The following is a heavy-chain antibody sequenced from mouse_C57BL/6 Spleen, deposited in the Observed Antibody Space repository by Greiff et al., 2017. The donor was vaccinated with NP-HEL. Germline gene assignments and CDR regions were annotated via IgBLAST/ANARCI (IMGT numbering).Heavy chain of an antibody. Sequence: EVQGVESGEGLVKPGGSLKLSCAASGFTFSSYAMSWVRQTPEKRLEWVAYISSGGDYIYYADTVKGRFTISRDNARNTLYLQMSSLKSEDTAMYYCTRDEGENDYDWWAYWGQGTLVTVSA. CDR1: GFTFSSYA. CDR2: ISSGGDYI. D-gene: IGHD2-4*01. V-gene: IGHV5-9-1*02. J-gene: IGHJ3*01. CDR3: TRDEGENDYDWWAY.